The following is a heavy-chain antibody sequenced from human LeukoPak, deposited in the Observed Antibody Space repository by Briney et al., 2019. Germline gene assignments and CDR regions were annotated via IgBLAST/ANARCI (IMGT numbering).Heavy chain of an antibody. J-gene: IGHJ6*02. D-gene: IGHD2-2*01. CDR2: ISGSGGSP. V-gene: IGHV3-23*01. CDR3: TTDQGYCSSTSCSNYYYYYGMDV. Sequence: PGGSLRLSCAASGFTFSSYAMSWVRQAPGKGLEWVSAISGSGGSPYYADSVKGRFTISSDNSKNTLYLQMNSLRAEDTAVYYCTTDQGYCSSTSCSNYYYYYGMDVWGQGTTVTVSS. CDR1: GFTFSSYA.